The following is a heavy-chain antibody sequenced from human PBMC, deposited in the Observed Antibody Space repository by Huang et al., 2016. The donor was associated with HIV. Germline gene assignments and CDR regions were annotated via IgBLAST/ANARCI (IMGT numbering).Heavy chain of an antibody. CDR2: ITQSGRT. V-gene: IGHV4-34*01. Sequence: QVRLDQWGAGLLKPSETLTPTCAVYGDSLSGFFWSWIRQSPGRGLEWIGEITQSGRTNYNPSLKSRVTIAIDTSKKQFSLKLKSVTADDTSTYYCARGRGTSWSFFDTWGQGSFVTVSS. CDR3: ARGRGTSWSFFDT. D-gene: IGHD2-2*01. CDR1: GDSLSGFF. J-gene: IGHJ5*02.